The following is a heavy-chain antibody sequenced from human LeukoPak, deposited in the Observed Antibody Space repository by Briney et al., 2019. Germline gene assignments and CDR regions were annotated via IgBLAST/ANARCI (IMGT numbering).Heavy chain of an antibody. CDR3: ASGLSGLGY. CDR1: GGSISNHY. Sequence: PSETLSLTCTVSGGSISNHYWSWIRQPPGKGLEWIGYVYYIGSTKYNPSLKSRVTISVDTSKNQFSLKLTSVTAADTAVYYCASGLSGLGYWGQGTLVTVSS. J-gene: IGHJ4*02. V-gene: IGHV4-59*11. D-gene: IGHD3/OR15-3a*01. CDR2: VYYIGST.